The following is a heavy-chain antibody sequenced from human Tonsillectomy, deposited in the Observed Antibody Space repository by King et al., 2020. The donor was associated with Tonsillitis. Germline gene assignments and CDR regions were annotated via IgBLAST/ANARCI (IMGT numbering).Heavy chain of an antibody. CDR3: ARDALLLLSLVYCRAYTCPYGLDI. Sequence: VQLVESGGGVVQPGRSLRLSCAASGFTFSFYAMHWVRQAPGKGLEWVAVISYDGIKKYYADSVKGRFTISRDNSKNTLYLQMNSLRDEETAVYYCARDALLLLSLVYCRAYTCPYGLDIWGQGTMVIVSS. CDR1: GFTFSFYA. J-gene: IGHJ3*02. D-gene: IGHD3-16*01. CDR2: ISYDGIKK. V-gene: IGHV3-30-3*01.